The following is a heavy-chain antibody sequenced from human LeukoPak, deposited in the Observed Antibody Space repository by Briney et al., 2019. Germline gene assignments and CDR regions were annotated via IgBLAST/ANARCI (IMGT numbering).Heavy chain of an antibody. Sequence: SDTLSLTCAVSGYSISNGYYWVWIRQPQGRGLEWIGSLYHSDSAYYNTSLRSRVSMSVDTSKNQFSLTLSFVTAADTAVYYCARQHDSYYYYYIDVWGSGTTVTVSS. V-gene: IGHV4-38-2*01. CDR3: ARQHDSYYYYYIDV. J-gene: IGHJ6*03. CDR2: LYHSDSA. CDR1: GYSISNGYY.